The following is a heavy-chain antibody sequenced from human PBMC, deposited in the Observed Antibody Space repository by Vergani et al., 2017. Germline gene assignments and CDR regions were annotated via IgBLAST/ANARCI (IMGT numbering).Heavy chain of an antibody. CDR1: GGTFSSYT. V-gene: IGHV1-69*09. CDR2: IIPILGIA. J-gene: IGHJ4*02. CDR3: ARDIAGYYGSGSYYNPYYFDY. Sequence: QVQLVQSGAEVKKPGSSVKVSCKASGGTFSSYTISWVRQAPGQGLEWMGRIIPILGIANYAQKFQGRVTITADKSTSTAYMELSSLRSEDTAVYYCARDIAGYYGSGSYYNPYYFDYWGQGTLVTVSS. D-gene: IGHD3-10*01.